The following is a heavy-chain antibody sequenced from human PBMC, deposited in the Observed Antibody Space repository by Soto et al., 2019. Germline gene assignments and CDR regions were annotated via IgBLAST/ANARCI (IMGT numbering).Heavy chain of an antibody. CDR2: ISAYNGNT. Sequence: ASVKFSGKASGYTFTSYGISWVRQAPGQGLEWMGLISAYNGNTNYAQKLQGRVTMTTYKSTSTAYMELRSLRSDDTAVYYCARDFSFGVLITSYYYYYGMDVWGQGTTVTVSS. J-gene: IGHJ6*02. CDR1: GYTFTSYG. CDR3: ARDFSFGVLITSYYYYYGMDV. V-gene: IGHV1-18*04. D-gene: IGHD3-3*01.